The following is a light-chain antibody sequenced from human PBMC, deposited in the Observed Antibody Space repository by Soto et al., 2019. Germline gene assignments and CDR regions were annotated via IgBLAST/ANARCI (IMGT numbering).Light chain of an antibody. CDR3: QQYGSSHWT. V-gene: IGKV3-20*01. CDR1: QSVSSY. Sequence: EVVMTQSPATLSVSPVERATLSCRASQSVSSYLAWYQQKPGQAPRLLIYDASNRATGIPARFSGSGSGTDFTLTISTLEPEDFAVYYCQQYGSSHWTFGQGTKVDIK. CDR2: DAS. J-gene: IGKJ1*01.